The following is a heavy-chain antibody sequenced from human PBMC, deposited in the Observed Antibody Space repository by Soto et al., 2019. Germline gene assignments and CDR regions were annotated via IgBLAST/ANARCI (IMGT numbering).Heavy chain of an antibody. CDR3: ARLTTVTSQTDY. CDR1: GFTFSSYS. D-gene: IGHD4-17*01. J-gene: IGHJ4*02. Sequence: VQLVESGGGLVKPGGSLRLSCAASGFTFSSYSMNWVRQAPGKGLEWVSSISSSSSYIYYADSVKGRFTISRDNAKNSLYLQMNSLRAEDTAVYYCARLTTVTSQTDYWGQGTLVTVSS. CDR2: ISSSSSYI. V-gene: IGHV3-21*01.